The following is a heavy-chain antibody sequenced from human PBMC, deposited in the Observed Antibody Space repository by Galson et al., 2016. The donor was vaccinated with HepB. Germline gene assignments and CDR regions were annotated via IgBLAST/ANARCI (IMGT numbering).Heavy chain of an antibody. CDR1: GGSISITNW. J-gene: IGHJ2*01. D-gene: IGHD6-19*01. Sequence: SGGSISITNWWSWVRQPQGKGLEWIGEIYYSGSTYYNPSLKSRVTISVDKYKNQFSLRLSSVTAADTAVYYCARSTGYSSGRLIYCYFDLWGRGALVTVSS. CDR3: ARSTGYSSGRLIYCYFDL. V-gene: IGHV4-4*02. CDR2: IYYSGST.